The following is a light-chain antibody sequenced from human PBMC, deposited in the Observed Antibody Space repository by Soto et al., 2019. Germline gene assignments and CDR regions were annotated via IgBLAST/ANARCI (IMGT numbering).Light chain of an antibody. Sequence: QSALTQPASVSGSPGQSITISCTGTSSAVGDYNFVSWYQQHPGKAPKLMIYEVRNRPSGVPNRFSGSQSGDSASLTISGLQAEDEADYYCSAYTGSGSLFGGGTKLTVL. CDR2: EVR. CDR1: SSAVGDYNF. V-gene: IGLV2-14*01. CDR3: SAYTGSGSL. J-gene: IGLJ2*01.